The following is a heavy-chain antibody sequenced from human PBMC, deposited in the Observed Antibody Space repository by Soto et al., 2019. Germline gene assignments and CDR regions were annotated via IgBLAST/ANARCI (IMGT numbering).Heavy chain of an antibody. CDR2: IYWDDDK. CDR1: GFSLSTSGVG. D-gene: IGHD6-19*01. Sequence: QITLKESGPTLVKPTQTLTLTCTFSGFSLSTSGVGVGWIRQPPGKALEWLALIYWDDDKRYSPSLKSRLTTTKDTSKNQMVLTMTNMDPVDTATYYCAHRHSSGWTYAGIYFDYWGQGTLVTVSS. CDR3: AHRHSSGWTYAGIYFDY. V-gene: IGHV2-5*02. J-gene: IGHJ4*02.